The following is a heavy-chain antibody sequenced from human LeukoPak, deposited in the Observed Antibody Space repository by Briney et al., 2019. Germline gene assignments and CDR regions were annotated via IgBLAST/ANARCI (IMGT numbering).Heavy chain of an antibody. V-gene: IGHV1-18*01. D-gene: IGHD3-16*01. Sequence: ASVTVSCKASGYTFTSYGISWVRQAPGQGLEWMGWISAYNGNTNYAQKLQGRVTMTTDTSTSTAYMELRSLRSDDTAVYYCARDRGLGGLPVPSDYWGQGTLVTVSS. CDR1: GYTFTSYG. J-gene: IGHJ4*02. CDR3: ARDRGLGGLPVPSDY. CDR2: ISAYNGNT.